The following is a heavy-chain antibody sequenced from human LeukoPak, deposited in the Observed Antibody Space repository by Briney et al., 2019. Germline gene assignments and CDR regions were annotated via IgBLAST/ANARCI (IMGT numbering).Heavy chain of an antibody. CDR2: IYTSGST. D-gene: IGHD5-24*01. J-gene: IGHJ3*02. CDR3: ARVDGDAFDI. V-gene: IGHV4-61*02. Sequence: PSETLSLTCAVSGGSISSGGYSWSWIRQPPGKGLEWIGRIYTSGSTNYNPSLKSRVTMSVDTSKNQFSLKLSSVTAADTAVYYCARVDGDAFDIWGQGTMVTVSS. CDR1: GGSISSGGYS.